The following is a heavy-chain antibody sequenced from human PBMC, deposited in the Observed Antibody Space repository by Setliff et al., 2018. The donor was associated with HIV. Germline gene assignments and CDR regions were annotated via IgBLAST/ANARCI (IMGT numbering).Heavy chain of an antibody. V-gene: IGHV1-3*01. Sequence: ASVKVSCKAFGYTFSTNAIHWVRQAPGQRLEWMGYSNAGDDNTRYSEKFQGRVTITRDTYANIAYMELSSLRSEDTTVYYCARGSCSGCYLSDYWGLGTLVTVS. D-gene: IGHD6-19*01. CDR3: ARGSCSGCYLSDY. CDR2: SNAGDDNT. CDR1: GYTFSTNA. J-gene: IGHJ4*02.